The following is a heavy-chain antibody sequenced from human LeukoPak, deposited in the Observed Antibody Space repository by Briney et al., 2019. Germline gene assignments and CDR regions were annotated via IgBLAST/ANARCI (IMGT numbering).Heavy chain of an antibody. CDR1: GGSISSGGYS. V-gene: IGHV4-30-4*07. D-gene: IGHD6-19*01. CDR3: ARGTSGWYRLRAFDI. Sequence: SETLSLTCAVSGGSISSGGYSWSWIRQPPGKGLEWIGYIYYSGSTYYNPSLKSRVTISVDKSRNQFSLNLSSVTAADTAVYYCARGTSGWYRLRAFDIWGQGTMVTVSS. CDR2: IYYSGST. J-gene: IGHJ3*02.